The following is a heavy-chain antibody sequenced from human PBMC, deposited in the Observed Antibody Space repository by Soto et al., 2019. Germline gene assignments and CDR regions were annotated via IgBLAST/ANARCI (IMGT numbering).Heavy chain of an antibody. Sequence: EVQLVESGGGLVKPGGSLRVSCAASGFTFSNAYMNWVRQAPGKGLEWVGRIKSKTDGGTPDYAAPVKGGFSISRDDSKNTLYVQMNSLKIEDTAVYYCTTGLFNSGWYEDYWGQGTLVTVSS. CDR3: TTGLFNSGWYEDY. V-gene: IGHV3-15*07. J-gene: IGHJ4*02. CDR2: IKSKTDGGTP. D-gene: IGHD6-19*01. CDR1: GFTFSNAY.